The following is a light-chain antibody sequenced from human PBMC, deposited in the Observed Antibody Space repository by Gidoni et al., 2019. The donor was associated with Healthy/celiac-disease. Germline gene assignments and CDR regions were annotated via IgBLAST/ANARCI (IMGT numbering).Light chain of an antibody. CDR1: QSVSSY. V-gene: IGKV3-11*01. CDR2: DAS. J-gene: IGKJ2*01. CDR3: QQRSNWPQRGT. Sequence: EIVLTQSPATLSLSPGERDTLSCRASQSVSSYLAWYQQKPGQAPRLLIYDASNSATGIPARFSGSGSGTDLTLTISSLGPEDVAVDYCQQRSNWPQRGTFGQGTKLEIK.